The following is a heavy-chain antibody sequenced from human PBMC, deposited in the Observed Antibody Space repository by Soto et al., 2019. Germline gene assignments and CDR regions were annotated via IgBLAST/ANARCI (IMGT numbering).Heavy chain of an antibody. J-gene: IGHJ4*02. CDR2: IKSKRDGGTI. D-gene: IGHD6-19*01. Sequence: EVQLVESGGGLVKPAGSLRLSCAASGFTFSNVWMSWVRQAPGKGLEWVGRIKSKRDGGTIDNAGPVKGRFTISRDDSKNTLYLQMDNLKSEDTAVYYCATGGPTSGWLFDHWGQGTLVTVSS. CDR1: GFTFSNVW. CDR3: ATGGPTSGWLFDH. V-gene: IGHV3-15*05.